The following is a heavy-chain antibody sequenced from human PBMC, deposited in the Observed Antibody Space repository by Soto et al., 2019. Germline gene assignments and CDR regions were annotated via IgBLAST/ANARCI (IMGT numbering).Heavy chain of an antibody. Sequence: VQLVESGGGVVQPGRSLRLSCAASGFTFSSYAMHWVRQATGKGLEWVAVISYDGSNKYYADSVKGRFTISRDNSKNTLYLQMNSLRAEDTAVYYCARGRIQLWLDYWGQGTLVTVSS. V-gene: IGHV3-30-3*01. J-gene: IGHJ4*02. CDR1: GFTFSSYA. CDR3: ARGRIQLWLDY. D-gene: IGHD5-18*01. CDR2: ISYDGSNK.